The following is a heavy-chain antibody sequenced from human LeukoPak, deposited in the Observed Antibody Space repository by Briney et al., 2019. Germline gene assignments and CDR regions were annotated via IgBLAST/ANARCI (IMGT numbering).Heavy chain of an antibody. D-gene: IGHD3-10*01. V-gene: IGHV1-8*01. CDR3: ARRRLHYYGSGDTYYYYYYMDV. CDR2: MNPNSGNT. J-gene: IGHJ6*03. CDR1: GYTFTSYD. Sequence: ASVKVSCKASGYTFTSYDINWVRQATGQGLEWMGWMNPNSGNTGYAQKFQGRVTMTRNTSINTAYMELSSLRSEDTAVYYCARRRLHYYGSGDTYYYYYYMDVWGKGTTVTVSS.